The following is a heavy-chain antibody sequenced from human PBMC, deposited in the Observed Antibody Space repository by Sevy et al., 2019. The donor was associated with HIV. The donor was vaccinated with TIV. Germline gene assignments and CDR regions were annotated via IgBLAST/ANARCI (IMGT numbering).Heavy chain of an antibody. D-gene: IGHD3-10*01. V-gene: IGHV4-59*01. Sequence: SETLSLTCTVSGGSISSYYWSWIRQPPGKGLEWIGYIYYSGSTNYNPSLKSRVTISVDTSKNQFSLKLTSVTAADTAVDYCARAPITMVRGVTYYYGKDVWGQGTTVTVSS. CDR2: IYYSGST. J-gene: IGHJ6*02. CDR3: ARAPITMVRGVTYYYGKDV. CDR1: GGSISSYY.